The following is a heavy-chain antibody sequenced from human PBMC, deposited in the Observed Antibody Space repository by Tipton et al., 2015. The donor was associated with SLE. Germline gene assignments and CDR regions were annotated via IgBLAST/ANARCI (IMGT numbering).Heavy chain of an antibody. J-gene: IGHJ5*01. CDR1: GFTFSHYA. V-gene: IGHV3-23*01. CDR3: AKAIHYDLPGSRFES. D-gene: IGHD3-3*01. Sequence: GSLRLSCAASGFTFSHYAMTWFRQSPGRGLEWVSGISGSGENTYYRDSVKGRFTVSRDNSWTTLSLQMTSLRAEDTAVYYCAKAIHYDLPGSRFESWGQGTLVIVSS. CDR2: ISGSGENT.